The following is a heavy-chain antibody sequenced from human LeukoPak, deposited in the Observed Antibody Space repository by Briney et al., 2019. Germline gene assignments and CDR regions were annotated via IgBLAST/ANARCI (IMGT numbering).Heavy chain of an antibody. J-gene: IGHJ4*02. Sequence: GGSLRLSCAASGFTFSSYSMNWVRQAPGKGLEWVSSISSSSSYIYYADSVKGRFTISRDNAKNSLYLQMNSLRAEDTAVYYCASEAPSGYYFAFGYWGQGTLVTVSS. CDR3: ASEAPSGYYFAFGY. CDR1: GFTFSSYS. D-gene: IGHD3-22*01. V-gene: IGHV3-21*01. CDR2: ISSSSSYI.